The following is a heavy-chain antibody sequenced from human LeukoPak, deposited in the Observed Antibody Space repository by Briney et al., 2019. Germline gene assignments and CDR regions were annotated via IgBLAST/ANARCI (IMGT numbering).Heavy chain of an antibody. J-gene: IGHJ4*02. CDR1: GFTFSSYG. D-gene: IGHD1-26*01. CDR3: AKRMSGSYYPEY. CDR2: ISYDGSNK. Sequence: GRSLRLSCAASGFTFSSYGMHWGRQARGKGLQWVAVISYDGSNKYYADSVKGQFTISRDNSENTLYLQMNSLTAEDTAVYYCAKRMSGSYYPEYWGQGTLVTVSS. V-gene: IGHV3-30*18.